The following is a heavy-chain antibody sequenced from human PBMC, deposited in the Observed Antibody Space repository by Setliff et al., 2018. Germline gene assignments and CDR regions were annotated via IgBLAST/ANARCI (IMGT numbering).Heavy chain of an antibody. V-gene: IGHV7-4-1*02. CDR2: INTNTGNP. CDR1: GYIFTTYA. Sequence: ASVKVSCKASGYIFTTYAMSWMRQAPGQGLEWMGWINTNTGNPNYAQGFTGRFVFSLDTSVSTAYLQLSRLTSDDTAVYYCVRQDILTSYYMFDYWGQGTLVTVSS. CDR3: VRQDILTSYYMFDY. D-gene: IGHD3-9*01. J-gene: IGHJ4*02.